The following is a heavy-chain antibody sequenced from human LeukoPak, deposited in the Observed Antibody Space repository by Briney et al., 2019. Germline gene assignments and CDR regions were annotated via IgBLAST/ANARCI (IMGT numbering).Heavy chain of an antibody. CDR1: GGSISSYY. Sequence: PSETLFLTCTVSGGSISSYYWSWIRQPPGKGLEWIGYIYTSGSTNYNPSLKSRVTISVDTSKNQFSLKLSSVTAADTAVYYCARGEDGYNYGYWGQGTLVTVSS. V-gene: IGHV4-4*09. CDR3: ARGEDGYNYGY. CDR2: IYTSGST. D-gene: IGHD5-24*01. J-gene: IGHJ4*02.